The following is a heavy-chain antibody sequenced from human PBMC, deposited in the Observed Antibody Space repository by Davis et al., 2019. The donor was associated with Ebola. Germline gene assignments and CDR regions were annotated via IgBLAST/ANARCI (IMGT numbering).Heavy chain of an antibody. CDR1: GFTFSSYS. CDR3: ARDYRPYSSSCYDAFDI. CDR2: ISSSSSYI. D-gene: IGHD6-13*01. J-gene: IGHJ3*02. V-gene: IGHV3-21*01. Sequence: GGSLRLSCAASGFTFSSYSMNWVRQAPGKGLEWVSSISSSSSYIYYADSVKGRFTISRDNAKNSLYLQMNSLRAEDTAVYYCARDYRPYSSSCYDAFDIWGQGTMVTVSS.